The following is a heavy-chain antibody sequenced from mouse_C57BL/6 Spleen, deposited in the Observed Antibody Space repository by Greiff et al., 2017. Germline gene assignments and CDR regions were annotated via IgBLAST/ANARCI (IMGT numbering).Heavy chain of an antibody. D-gene: IGHD2-4*01. V-gene: IGHV1-63*01. CDR1: GYTFTNYW. Sequence: QVQLQQSGAELVRPGPSVKMSCKASGYTFTNYWIGWAKQRPGHGLEWIGDIYPGGGYTNYNEKFKGKATLTADKSSSTAYMQFSSLTSEDSAIYYCARVIKDAMDYWGQGTSVTVSS. CDR3: ARVIKDAMDY. J-gene: IGHJ4*01. CDR2: IYPGGGYT.